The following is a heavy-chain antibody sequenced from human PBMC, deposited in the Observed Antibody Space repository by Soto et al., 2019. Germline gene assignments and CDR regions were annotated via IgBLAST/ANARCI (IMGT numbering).Heavy chain of an antibody. CDR3: ATSSFDY. CDR1: GVSISSYY. J-gene: IGHJ4*02. Sequence: SDPRSLTGTVSGVSISSYYCSWIRPPTGEGLEWIEYIYYSGSTNYNPSLKSRVTISVDTSQNQFSLKLSSVAAADTAVYYCATSSFDYWGQGTLVPVSS. V-gene: IGHV4-59*07. CDR2: IYYSGST. D-gene: IGHD6-6*01.